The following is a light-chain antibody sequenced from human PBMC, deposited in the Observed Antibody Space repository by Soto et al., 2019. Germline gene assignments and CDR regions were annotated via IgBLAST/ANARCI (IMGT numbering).Light chain of an antibody. V-gene: IGKV1-39*01. CDR1: QSISNY. J-gene: IGKJ1*01. CDR3: LQTYTTLTWT. Sequence: DIKMTQSPSSLSASFGDRVTITCRASQSISNYLQWYQHKSGQAPRLLVYAASSLHSGVPSRFSGSGSGTDFTLTISSLQPEDFATYYCLQTYTTLTWTFGQGTKVDIK. CDR2: AAS.